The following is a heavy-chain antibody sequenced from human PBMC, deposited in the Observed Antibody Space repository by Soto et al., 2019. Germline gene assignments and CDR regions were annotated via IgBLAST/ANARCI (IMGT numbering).Heavy chain of an antibody. CDR1: GFTFHDYV. Sequence: EVQLVESGGGLVQPGGSLRLSCAASGFTFHDYVMLWVRQAPGKGLEWVSAITWDGADVNYADSVKGRFTISRDNAKNSLYLQMSSLRPEDTALYYCAKGRTRPATSPKFHQNRGQGTLVIVSS. CDR3: AKGRTRPATSPKFHQN. CDR2: ITWDGADV. V-gene: IGHV3-9*01. J-gene: IGHJ1*01. D-gene: IGHD1-1*01.